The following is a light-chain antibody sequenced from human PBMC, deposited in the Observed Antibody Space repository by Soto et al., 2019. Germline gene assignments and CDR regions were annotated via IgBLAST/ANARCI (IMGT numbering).Light chain of an antibody. J-gene: IGKJ1*01. CDR1: QSVSSSY. CDR2: GAS. Sequence: EIVLTQSPGTLSLSPGYRATLSCRASQSVSSSYLAWYQQKPGQAPRLLIYGASSRATAFPDRFSGSGSGTDFTLTISRLEPEESAVYYCQHYGSSPWTVGQGTKVDIK. V-gene: IGKV3-20*01. CDR3: QHYGSSPWT.